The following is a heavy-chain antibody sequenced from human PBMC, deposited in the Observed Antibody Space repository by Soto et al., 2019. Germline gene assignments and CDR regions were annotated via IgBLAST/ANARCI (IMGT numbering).Heavy chain of an antibody. V-gene: IGHV3-13*01. CDR3: AREGSSSSWYFYYGMDV. Sequence: GGSQRLSCAASGVTFRSYDMHWVRQATGKGLEWVSAIGTAGDTYYLGSVKGRFTISRENAKNSLYLQMNSLRAEDTAVYCCAREGSSSSWYFYYGMDVWGQGTTVTVSS. CDR1: GVTFRSYD. D-gene: IGHD6-13*01. CDR2: IGTAGDT. J-gene: IGHJ6*02.